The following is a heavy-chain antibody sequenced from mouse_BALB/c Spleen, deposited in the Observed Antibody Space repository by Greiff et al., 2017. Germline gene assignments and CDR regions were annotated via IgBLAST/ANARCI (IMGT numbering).Heavy chain of an antibody. D-gene: IGHD2-10*02. Sequence: VKLLESGPGLVQPSQSLSITCTVSGFSLTSYGVHWVRQSPGKGLEWLGVIWSGGSTDYNAAFISRLSISKDNSKSQVFFKMNSLQANDTAIYYCARNREYGNYDYYAMDYWGQGTSVTVSS. CDR1: GFSLTSYG. CDR3: ARNREYGNYDYYAMDY. CDR2: IWSGGST. V-gene: IGHV2-2*02. J-gene: IGHJ4*01.